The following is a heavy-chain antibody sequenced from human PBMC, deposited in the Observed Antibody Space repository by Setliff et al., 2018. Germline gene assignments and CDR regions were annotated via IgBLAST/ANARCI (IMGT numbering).Heavy chain of an antibody. CDR1: GYTFSGYY. J-gene: IGHJ4*02. CDR3: ARDRDSSGYPYHFDY. Sequence: EASVKVSCKASGYTFSGYYMHWVRQAPGQGLEWMGRINPNSGGTNYAQKFQGWVTMTRDTSISTAYMELSRLRSDDTAVYYCARDRDSSGYPYHFDYWGQGTLVTVSS. D-gene: IGHD3-22*01. V-gene: IGHV1-2*04. CDR2: INPNSGGT.